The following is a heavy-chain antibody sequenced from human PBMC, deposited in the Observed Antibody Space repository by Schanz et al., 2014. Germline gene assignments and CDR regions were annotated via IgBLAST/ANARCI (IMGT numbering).Heavy chain of an antibody. Sequence: SCAASGFTFRAYAMRWVRQTPGKRLEWVSLISGSGDRTYFADSVKGLFTISRDNSKNTVFLQMNSLRAEDTSLYSCANDVDDVGYFSASRGQGTLVTVSS. V-gene: IGHV3-23*01. CDR1: GFTFRAYA. D-gene: IGHD1-26*01. CDR3: ANDVDDVGYFSAS. CDR2: ISGSGDRT. J-gene: IGHJ4*02.